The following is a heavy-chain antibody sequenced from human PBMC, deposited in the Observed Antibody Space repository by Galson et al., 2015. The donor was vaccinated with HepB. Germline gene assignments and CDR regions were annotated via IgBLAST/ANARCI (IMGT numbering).Heavy chain of an antibody. CDR3: ARGGFDY. J-gene: IGHJ4*02. CDR1: GYTFTSYA. Sequence: QSGAEVKKPGESLRISCKASGYTFTSYAMHWVRQAPGQRLEWMGWINAGNGNTKYSQKFQGRVTITRDTSASTAYMELSSLRSEDTAVYYCARGGFDYWGQGTLVTVSS. CDR2: INAGNGNT. V-gene: IGHV1-3*01.